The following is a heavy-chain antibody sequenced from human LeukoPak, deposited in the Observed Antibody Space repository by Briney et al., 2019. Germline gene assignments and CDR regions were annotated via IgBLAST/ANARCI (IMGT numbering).Heavy chain of an antibody. CDR1: GFTFSNYA. Sequence: PGGSLRLSCAASGFTFSNYAMNWVRQAPGKGLEWVSVITGGGEKTYYADSVKGRFTISRDNSRNTLYLQMNSLRAEDTALYYCATNCRTTSCYYQNMDVWGKGTTVTVSS. CDR3: ATNCRTTSCYYQNMDV. J-gene: IGHJ6*03. CDR2: ITGGGEKT. V-gene: IGHV3-23*01. D-gene: IGHD2-2*01.